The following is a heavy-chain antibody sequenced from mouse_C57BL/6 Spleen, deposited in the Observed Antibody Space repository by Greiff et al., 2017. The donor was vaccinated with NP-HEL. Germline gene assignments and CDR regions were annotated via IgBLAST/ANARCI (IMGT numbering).Heavy chain of an antibody. CDR3: AREGEDDYFDY. D-gene: IGHD2-3*01. CDR1: GFTFSDYY. J-gene: IGHJ2*01. Sequence: EVMLVESEGGLVQPGSSMKLSCTASGFTFSDYYMAWVRQVPEKGLEWVANINYDGSSTYYLDSLKSRFIISRDNAKNILYLQMSSLKSEDTATYYCAREGEDDYFDYWGQGTTLTVSS. V-gene: IGHV5-16*01. CDR2: INYDGSST.